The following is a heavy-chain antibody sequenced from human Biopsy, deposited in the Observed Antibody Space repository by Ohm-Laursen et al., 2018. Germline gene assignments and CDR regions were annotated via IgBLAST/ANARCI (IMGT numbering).Heavy chain of an antibody. D-gene: IGHD2-21*01. J-gene: IGHJ4*02. CDR3: ARSLWPEDY. CDR2: INQDGSVK. CDR1: GLTFSSYY. V-gene: IGHV3-7*01. Sequence: LRLSCAASGLTFSSYYMSWVRLAPGKGLERVANINQDGSVKNYVDSVKGRFTISRDNAENSVYLQMSSLRSEDTAVYYCARSLWPEDYWGQGTLVTVSS.